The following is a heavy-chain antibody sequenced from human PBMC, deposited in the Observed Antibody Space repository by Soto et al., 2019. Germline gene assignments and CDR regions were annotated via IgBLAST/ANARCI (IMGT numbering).Heavy chain of an antibody. CDR2: ISYDGSNK. V-gene: IGHV3-30*18. CDR1: EFTFNNYG. Sequence: QVQLVESGGGVVQPGMSLRLSCIGSEFTFNNYGIHWVRQAPGKGLEWVAVISYDGSNKKFADSVQGRLTISRDNSNNTVYLQMNSLRPEDTAVYHCAKDQYYYSSSGYYVFDSWGQGTLVTVSS. J-gene: IGHJ4*02. CDR3: AKDQYYYSSSGYYVFDS. D-gene: IGHD3-22*01.